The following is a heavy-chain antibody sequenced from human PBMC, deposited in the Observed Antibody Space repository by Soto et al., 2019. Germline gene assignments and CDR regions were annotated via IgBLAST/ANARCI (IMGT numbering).Heavy chain of an antibody. CDR1: GGSFSGYY. Sequence: PSETLSLTCAVYGGSFSGYYWSWIRQPPGKGLEWIGEINHSGSTNYNPSLKSRVTISVDTSKNQFSLKLSSVTAADTAVYYCARAGRYSSSPAHYYGMDVWGQGTTVT. J-gene: IGHJ6*02. V-gene: IGHV4-34*01. CDR3: ARAGRYSSSPAHYYGMDV. CDR2: INHSGST. D-gene: IGHD6-6*01.